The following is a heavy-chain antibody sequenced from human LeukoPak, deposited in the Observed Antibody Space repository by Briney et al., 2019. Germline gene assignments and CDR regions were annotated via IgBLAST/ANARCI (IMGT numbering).Heavy chain of an antibody. D-gene: IGHD3-3*01. J-gene: IGHJ6*02. Sequence: RGESLKISCQGSGSIFTSYWIGWVRQLPGKGLEWMGIIYPGDSDTRYSPSFQGQATISADKSISTAYLQWSSLKASDTAMYCCARHTVESLYYDFWSGFYGMDVWGQGTTVTVSS. CDR2: IYPGDSDT. V-gene: IGHV5-51*01. CDR3: ARHTVESLYYDFWSGFYGMDV. CDR1: GSIFTSYW.